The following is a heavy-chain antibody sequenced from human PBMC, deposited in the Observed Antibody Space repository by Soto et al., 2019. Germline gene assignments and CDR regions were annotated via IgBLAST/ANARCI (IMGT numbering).Heavy chain of an antibody. CDR1: GGSFRNYI. J-gene: IGHJ4*02. CDR2: TIPMFATA. Sequence: DLEQSGAEVKKPGSSVKVSCKASGGSFRNYIFAWVRQAPGQGLEWMGGTIPMFATAQYAQKLQGRVTITADESTNTVYMDLTSLRSDDTAVYYCARGLFGQQWLVGFDTWGQGTLVTVSS. V-gene: IGHV1-69*01. CDR3: ARGLFGQQWLVGFDT. D-gene: IGHD6-19*01.